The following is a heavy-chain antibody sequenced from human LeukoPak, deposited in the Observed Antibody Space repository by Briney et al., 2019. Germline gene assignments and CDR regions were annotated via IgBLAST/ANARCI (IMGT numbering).Heavy chain of an antibody. CDR1: GGTFSSYA. D-gene: IGHD2-15*01. J-gene: IGHJ4*02. Sequence: SVKVSCKASGGTFSSYAISWVRQAPGQGLEWMGRIIPILGIANYAQKFQGRVTITADKSTGTAYMELSSLRSEDTAVYYCARGHYCSGGSCYSVVLSGDFDYWGQGTLVTVSS. V-gene: IGHV1-69*04. CDR2: IIPILGIA. CDR3: ARGHYCSGGSCYSVVLSGDFDY.